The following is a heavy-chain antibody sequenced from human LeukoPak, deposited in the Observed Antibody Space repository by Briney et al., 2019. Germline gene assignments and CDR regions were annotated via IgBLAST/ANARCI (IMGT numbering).Heavy chain of an antibody. J-gene: IGHJ5*02. V-gene: IGHV3-30*03. CDR2: ISYDGSNK. CDR1: GFTFSSYG. Sequence: PGGSLRLSCAASGFTFSSYGMHWVRQAPGKGLEWVAVISYDGSNKYYADSVKGRFTISRDNSKNTLYLQMNSLRAEDTAVYYCARDYVTNNWFDPWGQGTLVTVSS. CDR3: ARDYVTNNWFDP. D-gene: IGHD3-16*01.